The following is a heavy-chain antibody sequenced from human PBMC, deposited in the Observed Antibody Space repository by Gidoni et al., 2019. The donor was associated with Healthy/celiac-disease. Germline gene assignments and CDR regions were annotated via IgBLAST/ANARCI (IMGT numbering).Heavy chain of an antibody. CDR1: GFPFSTSS. V-gene: IGHV3-21*01. CDR3: ARVPWVERPGGATNYYYYGRDV. CDR2: ISSSSSYI. J-gene: IGHJ6*02. Sequence: EVQLVESGGGLVKPGGSLRLSCAASGFPFSTSSMNWVRQAPGKGLEWVSSISSSSSYIYYADSVKGRFTISRDNAKNSLYLQMNSLRAEDTAVYYCARVPWVERPGGATNYYYYGRDVWGQGTTVTVSS. D-gene: IGHD1-1*01.